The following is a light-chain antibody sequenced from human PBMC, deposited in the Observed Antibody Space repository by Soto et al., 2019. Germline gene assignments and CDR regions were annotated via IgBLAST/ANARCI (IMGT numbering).Light chain of an antibody. CDR2: DGS. J-gene: IGKJ2*03. Sequence: DIQMTQSPSTLSASVGDRVTITCRASQSISGSLAWYQKKPGKAPKLLIYDGSSLESGVPSRFSGSGSGTEFTLTISSLQPDDFATYYCQHYNGYPFSFGQGTKLEIK. CDR1: QSISGS. CDR3: QHYNGYPFS. V-gene: IGKV1-5*01.